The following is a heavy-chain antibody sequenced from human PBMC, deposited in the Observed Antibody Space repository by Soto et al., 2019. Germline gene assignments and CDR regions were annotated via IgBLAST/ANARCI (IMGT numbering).Heavy chain of an antibody. V-gene: IGHV3-7*02. J-gene: IGHJ6*02. CDR2: IKQDGSEK. Sequence: PGGSLRLSCAASGFTFSSYWMSWVRQAPGKGLEWVANIKQDGSEKYYVDSVKGRFTISRDNAKNSLYLQMNSLRAEDTAVYYCAGPALEGDYYYGIDVWGQGTTVTVSS. CDR1: GFTFSSYW. CDR3: AGPALEGDYYYGIDV.